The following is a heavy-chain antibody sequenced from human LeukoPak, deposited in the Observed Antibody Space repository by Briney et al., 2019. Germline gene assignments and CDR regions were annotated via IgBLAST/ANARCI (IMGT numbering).Heavy chain of an antibody. V-gene: IGHV3-48*01. CDR3: AKDARCSSTSCYKEGSYYYYMDV. J-gene: IGHJ6*03. D-gene: IGHD2-2*02. CDR2: ISSSSSTI. Sequence: GGSLRLSCAASGFTFSSYSMNWVRQAPGKGLEWVSYISSSSSTIYYADSVKGRFTISRDNAKNSLYLQMNSLRAEDTAVYYCAKDARCSSTSCYKEGSYYYYMDVWGKGTTVTVSS. CDR1: GFTFSSYS.